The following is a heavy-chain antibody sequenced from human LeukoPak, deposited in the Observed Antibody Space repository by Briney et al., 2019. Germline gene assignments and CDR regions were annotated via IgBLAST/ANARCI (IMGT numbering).Heavy chain of an antibody. J-gene: IGHJ3*02. Sequence: SETLSLTCAVCGGSFSGYYWSWIRQPPGKGLEWIGEINHRVSTNYNPSLKSRVNISVGTSKNQFSLKLSSVTAADTAVYYCASGGCSGGSCYSDAFDIWGQGTMVTVSS. CDR2: INHRVST. CDR3: ASGGCSGGSCYSDAFDI. CDR1: GGSFSGYY. D-gene: IGHD2-15*01. V-gene: IGHV4-34*01.